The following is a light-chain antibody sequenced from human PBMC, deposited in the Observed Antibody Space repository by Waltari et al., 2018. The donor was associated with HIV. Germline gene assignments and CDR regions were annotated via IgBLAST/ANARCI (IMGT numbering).Light chain of an antibody. CDR3: CSYAGSYTYV. CDR1: SSDVGGYNY. CDR2: DVS. J-gene: IGLJ1*01. V-gene: IGLV2-11*01. Sequence: QSALTQPRSVSGSPGQSVTISCTGTSSDVGGYNYVSWYQQHPGNAPQLMIYDVSKRPSCFPDRFSGSKSGNTASLTISGLQAEDEADYYCCSYAGSYTYVFGTGTKVTVL.